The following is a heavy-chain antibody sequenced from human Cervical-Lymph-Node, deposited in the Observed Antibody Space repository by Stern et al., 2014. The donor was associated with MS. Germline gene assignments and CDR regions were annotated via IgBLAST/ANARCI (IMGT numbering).Heavy chain of an antibody. Sequence: EVQLVESGGDLVQPGGSLRLSCAASGVSVSASYMNWLRQAPGEGLEWVSMIHTIGTTYYADSVKGRFIISRDISDNTVSLQMNNLRAEDTATYYCAIEIAARRLDPWGQGTLVIVSS. CDR2: IHTIGTT. CDR3: AIEIAARRLDP. J-gene: IGHJ5*02. V-gene: IGHV3-66*01. D-gene: IGHD6-6*01. CDR1: GVSVSASY.